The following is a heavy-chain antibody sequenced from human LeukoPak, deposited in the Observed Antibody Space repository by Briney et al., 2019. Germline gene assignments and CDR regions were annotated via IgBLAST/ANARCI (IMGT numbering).Heavy chain of an antibody. CDR2: DHI. V-gene: IGHV3-9*01. J-gene: IGHJ3*01. D-gene: IGHD6-19*01. CDR1: GFTFDDYD. Sequence: PGGSLRLSCEGSGFTFDDYDMHWVRQAPGKGLEWVSSDHINSADSVKGRFAVSRDNAKNSVYLQINSVRPEDTALYFCAKDFGAAVAGTGGALDVWGQGVMVTVPS. CDR3: AKDFGAAVAGTGGALDV.